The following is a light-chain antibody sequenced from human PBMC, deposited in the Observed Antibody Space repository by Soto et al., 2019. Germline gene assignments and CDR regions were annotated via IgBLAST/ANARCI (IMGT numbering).Light chain of an antibody. V-gene: IGKV4-1*01. CDR3: QQYDNTPLT. J-gene: IGKJ4*01. CDR1: QSLLWSPNQKNY. CDR2: WAP. Sequence: DIVMTQSPDSLGVSLGDRATINCKSSQSLLWSPNQKNYLAWYQEKPGQPPKLLISWAPARESGVPDRFSGSGSGTDFTLNISSLQAEDVAVYYCQQYDNTPLTFGGGTKVDI.